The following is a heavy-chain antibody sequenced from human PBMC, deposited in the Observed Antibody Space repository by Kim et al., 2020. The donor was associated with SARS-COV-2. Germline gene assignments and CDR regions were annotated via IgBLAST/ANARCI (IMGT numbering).Heavy chain of an antibody. CDR1: GFTFGDYA. CDR3: AKMGHPYYYDSSGYYSYYFDY. CDR2: ISWNSGSI. V-gene: IGHV3-9*01. D-gene: IGHD3-22*01. Sequence: GGSLRLSCAASGFTFGDYAMHWVRQAPGKGLEWVSGISWNSGSIGYADSVKGRFTISRDNAKNSLYLQMNSLRAEDTALYYCAKMGHPYYYDSSGYYSYYFDYWGQGTLVTVSS. J-gene: IGHJ4*02.